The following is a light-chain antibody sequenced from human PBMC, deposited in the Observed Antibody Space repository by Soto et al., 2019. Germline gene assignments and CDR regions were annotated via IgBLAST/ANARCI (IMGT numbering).Light chain of an antibody. Sequence: QSALTQPASVSGSPGQSITISCTGTSSDVGGYNYVSWYQQYPGKAPKLMIYDVNYRPSGVSNRFSGSKSGNTASLTVSGLQAEDEADYYCSSYTSNSTRVFGTGTKVTVL. CDR2: DVN. V-gene: IGLV2-14*03. CDR1: SSDVGGYNY. J-gene: IGLJ1*01. CDR3: SSYTSNSTRV.